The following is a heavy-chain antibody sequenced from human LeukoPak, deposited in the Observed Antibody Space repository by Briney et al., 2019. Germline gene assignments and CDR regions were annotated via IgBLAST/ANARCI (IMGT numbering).Heavy chain of an antibody. CDR2: ISSNGGST. D-gene: IGHD6-6*01. Sequence: GGSQRLSCSASIFPLSRYDMHWVRQAPGKGLEYVSVISSNGGSTYYVDSVKGRFTISRDNSKNTLYLQMSSLRAEDTAVYYCVKDLGSSSVGYWGQGTLVTVSS. CDR1: IFPLSRYD. J-gene: IGHJ4*02. V-gene: IGHV3-64D*09. CDR3: VKDLGSSSVGY.